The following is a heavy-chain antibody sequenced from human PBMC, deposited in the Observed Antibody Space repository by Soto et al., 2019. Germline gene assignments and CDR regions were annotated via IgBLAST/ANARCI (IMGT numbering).Heavy chain of an antibody. CDR1: RYSFTTYA. CDR2: INAGNGDT. J-gene: IGHJ4*02. Sequence: SVKVSCKASRYSFTTYALHWVRQAPVQRLEWMGWINAGNGDTKYSEKFQGRVTITRDTSANTAYMELSSLRSEDTSVYYCARDPGTGAALRAYHFDYWGQGTLVTVSS. CDR3: ARDPGTGAALRAYHFDY. D-gene: IGHD1-1*01. V-gene: IGHV1-3*01.